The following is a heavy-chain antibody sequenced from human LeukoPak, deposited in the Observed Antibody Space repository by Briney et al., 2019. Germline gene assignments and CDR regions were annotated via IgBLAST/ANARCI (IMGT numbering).Heavy chain of an antibody. CDR3: ARVAGATPFDY. V-gene: IGHV1-2*02. J-gene: IGHJ4*02. D-gene: IGHD1-26*01. CDR1: GYTFTGYY. CDR2: INPNSGGT. Sequence: ASVKVSCKASGYTFTGYYMHWVRQAPGQGLEWMGWINPNSGGTNYAQKFQGRVTMTRDTSISTAYMELRSLRSDDTAVYYCARVAGATPFDYWGQGTLVTVSS.